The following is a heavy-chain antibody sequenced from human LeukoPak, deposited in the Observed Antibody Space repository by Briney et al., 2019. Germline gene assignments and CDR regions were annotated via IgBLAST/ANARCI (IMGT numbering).Heavy chain of an antibody. J-gene: IGHJ4*01. CDR1: GFTFSSYW. D-gene: IGHD4-17*01. CDR2: INSDVSST. V-gene: IGHV3-74*01. Sequence: GGSLSLSCAASGFTFSSYWMYWVRQAPGKGLVWVTRINSDVSSTNYADSVKGGFTISRDNAKTTLYLQMNSLRAEDTAVYYCATRDYCDYVHYWGHGTLVTVSS. CDR3: ATRDYCDYVHY.